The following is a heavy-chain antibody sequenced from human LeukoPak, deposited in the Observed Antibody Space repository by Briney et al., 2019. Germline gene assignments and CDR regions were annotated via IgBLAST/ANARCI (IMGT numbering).Heavy chain of an antibody. CDR2: ISGSGGST. Sequence: LTGGSLRLSCAASGFTFDDYAMHWARQAPGKGQEWVSAISGSGGSTYYADSVKGRFTISRDNSKNTLYLQMNSLRAEDTAVYYCARTATVTPPNYWGQGTLVTVSS. J-gene: IGHJ4*02. CDR1: GFTFDDYA. CDR3: ARTATVTPPNY. D-gene: IGHD4-17*01. V-gene: IGHV3-23*01.